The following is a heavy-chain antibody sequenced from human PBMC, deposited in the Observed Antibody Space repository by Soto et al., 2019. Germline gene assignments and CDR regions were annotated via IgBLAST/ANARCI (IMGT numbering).Heavy chain of an antibody. J-gene: IGHJ4*02. CDR3: ARGPLYSSSWPNPIDY. Sequence: GASVKVSCKASGYTFTGYYMHWVRQAPGQGLEWVRWINPNSGGTKYAQKFQGWVTMTRDTSISTAYMELSRLRSDDTAVYYCARGPLYSSSWPNPIDYWGQGTLVTVSS. D-gene: IGHD6-13*01. V-gene: IGHV1-2*04. CDR2: INPNSGGT. CDR1: GYTFTGYY.